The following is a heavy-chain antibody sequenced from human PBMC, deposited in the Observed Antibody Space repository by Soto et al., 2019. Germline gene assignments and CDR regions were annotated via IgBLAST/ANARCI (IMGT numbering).Heavy chain of an antibody. CDR2: IIPIFGTA. J-gene: IGHJ3*02. V-gene: IGHV1-69*01. D-gene: IGHD2-21*02. CDR3: ASFAYCDGDCPAGAFDI. CDR1: GGTFSSYA. Sequence: QVQLVQSGAEVKKPGSSVKVSCKASGGTFSSYAISWVRQAPGQGLEWMGGIIPIFGTANYAQKFQGRVTIPADESTSTAYMELSSLRSEDTAGYYCASFAYCDGDCPAGAFDIWGQGTMVTVSS.